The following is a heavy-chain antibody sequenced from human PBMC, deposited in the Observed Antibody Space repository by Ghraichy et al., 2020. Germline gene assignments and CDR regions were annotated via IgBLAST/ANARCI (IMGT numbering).Heavy chain of an antibody. D-gene: IGHD2-21*02. Sequence: ASVKVSCKASGYTFTSYGISWVRQAPGQGPEWMGWISADNGKTNYAQKLQGRVTMTTDTSTSTAYMELRSLRSDDTAVYYCARLWYCGGDCSDAFDIWGQGTMVTVSS. CDR3: ARLWYCGGDCSDAFDI. CDR2: ISADNGKT. V-gene: IGHV1-18*01. J-gene: IGHJ3*02. CDR1: GYTFTSYG.